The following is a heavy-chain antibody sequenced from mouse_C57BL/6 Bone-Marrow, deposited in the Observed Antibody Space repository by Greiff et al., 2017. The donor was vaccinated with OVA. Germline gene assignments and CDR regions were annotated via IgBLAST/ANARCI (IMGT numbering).Heavy chain of an antibody. D-gene: IGHD1-1*01. CDR3: ARGGYYGSSLDY. CDR2: IYPGSGST. Sequence: QVQLQQPGAELVKPGASVKMSCKASGYTFTSYWITWVKQRPGQGLEWIGDIYPGSGSTNYNEKFKSKATLTVDTSSSTAYMQLSSLTSEDSAVYYGARGGYYGSSLDYWGQGTTLTVSS. V-gene: IGHV1-55*01. J-gene: IGHJ2*01. CDR1: GYTFTSYW.